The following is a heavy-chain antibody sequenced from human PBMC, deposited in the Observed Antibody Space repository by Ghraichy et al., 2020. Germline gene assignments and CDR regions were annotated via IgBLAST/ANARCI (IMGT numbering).Heavy chain of an antibody. CDR1: GFTIRSYS. J-gene: IGHJ4*02. D-gene: IGHD1-1*01. Sequence: GDSLNISCAGSGFTIRSYSMSWVRQAPGKGLEWVSAISYRGGETFYADSVKGRFTISRDTSKNTLSLQMDSLRAEDTAVYFCAIVYKTDLDYWGQGTLVTVSS. CDR3: AIVYKTDLDY. CDR2: ISYRGGET. V-gene: IGHV3-23*01.